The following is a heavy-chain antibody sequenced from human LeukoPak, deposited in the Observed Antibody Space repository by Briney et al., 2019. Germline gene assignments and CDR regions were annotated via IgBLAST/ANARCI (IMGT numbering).Heavy chain of an antibody. Sequence: SETLSLTCTVSGGSISSYYWSWIRQPPGKGLEWIGYIYYSGSTNYNPSLKSRVTISVDTSKNQFSLKLSSVTDADTAVYYCARGRDGYNMDWGQGTMVTVSS. CDR3: ARGRDGYNMD. V-gene: IGHV4-59*01. J-gene: IGHJ4*02. CDR2: IYYSGST. D-gene: IGHD5-24*01. CDR1: GGSISSYY.